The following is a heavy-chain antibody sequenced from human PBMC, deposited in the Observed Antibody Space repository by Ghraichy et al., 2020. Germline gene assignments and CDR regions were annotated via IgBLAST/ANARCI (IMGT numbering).Heavy chain of an antibody. J-gene: IGHJ4*02. CDR1: GFTFSTYA. CDR3: AKIPHFDFWSGYTNYFDY. V-gene: IGHV3-23*01. CDR2: IGGTGSAT. Sequence: LSLTCAASGFTFSTYAVTWVRQAPGKGLEWVSAIGGTGSATYYADSVKGRFTISRDNSKNTLYLQMNSLRAEDTAIYYCAKIPHFDFWSGYTNYFDYWGQGTLVTVSS. D-gene: IGHD3-3*01.